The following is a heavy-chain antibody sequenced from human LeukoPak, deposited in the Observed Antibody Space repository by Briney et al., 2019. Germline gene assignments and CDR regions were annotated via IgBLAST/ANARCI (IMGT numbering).Heavy chain of an antibody. D-gene: IGHD1-14*01. CDR1: GYTLTELS. CDR3: ATLRYRYYYYGMDV. CDR2: FDPEDGET. J-gene: IGHJ6*02. Sequence: ASVKVSCKVSGYTLTELSMHWVRQAPGKGLGWVGGFDPEDGETIYAQKFQGRVTMTEDTSTDTAYMELSSLRSEDTAVYYCATLRYRYYYYGMDVWGQGTTVTVSS. V-gene: IGHV1-24*01.